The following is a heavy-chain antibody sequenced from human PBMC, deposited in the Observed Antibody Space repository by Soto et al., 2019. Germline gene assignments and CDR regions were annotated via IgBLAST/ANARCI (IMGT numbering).Heavy chain of an antibody. CDR1: GFTFSSYA. Sequence: EVQLLESGGGLVQPGGSLRLSCAASGFTFSSYAMSWVRQAPGKGLEWVSAISGSGGSTYYADSVKGRFTISRDNSKNTLYLQMNSLRAADPAVYYCARRSSGWYFDYWGQGPLVTVSS. CDR3: ARRSSGWYFDY. CDR2: ISGSGGST. V-gene: IGHV3-23*01. J-gene: IGHJ4*02. D-gene: IGHD6-19*01.